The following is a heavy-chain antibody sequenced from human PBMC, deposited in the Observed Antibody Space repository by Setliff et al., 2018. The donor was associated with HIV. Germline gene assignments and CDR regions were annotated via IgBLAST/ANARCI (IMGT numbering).Heavy chain of an antibody. J-gene: IGHJ6*03. CDR3: ARAGDGSPFYYYYYMDV. V-gene: IGHV4-59*01. CDR2: IYYSGST. CDR1: GGSISNYY. D-gene: IGHD1-26*01. Sequence: ASETLSLTCTVSGGSISNYYWSWIRQPPGKGLQWIGYIYYSGSTNYNPSLKSRVTISVDTSKNQFSPKLSSVTAADTAVYYCARAGDGSPFYYYYYMDVWGKGTTVTVSS.